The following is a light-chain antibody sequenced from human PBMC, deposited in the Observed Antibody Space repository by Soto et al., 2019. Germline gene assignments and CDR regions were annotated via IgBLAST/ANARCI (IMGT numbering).Light chain of an antibody. Sequence: DIQMTQSPSYLSASVGDRVTITCQATQDIRKYLNWYQQKQGKAHKXLIYDASSLETGVPSRSSGSGSGTDFTLTISSLQPEDFATYYCQQYDNLPLIFGQGTRLEI. CDR3: QQYDNLPLI. J-gene: IGKJ5*01. CDR2: DAS. V-gene: IGKV1-33*01. CDR1: QDIRKY.